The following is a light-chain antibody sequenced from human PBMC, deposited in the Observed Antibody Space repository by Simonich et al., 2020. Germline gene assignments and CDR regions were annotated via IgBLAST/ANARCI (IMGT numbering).Light chain of an antibody. V-gene: IGLV2-23*01. CDR1: SSDVWSYNL. CDR2: EGS. J-gene: IGLJ2*01. CDR3: CSYASSRAV. Sequence: QSALTQPASASGSPGQSITISCTGTSSDVWSYNLVSWYQQHPGKAPKLMIYEGSRRPEGVSNRFPGSKSGNSASLTISGLQAEDEADYYCCSYASSRAVFGGGTKLTVL.